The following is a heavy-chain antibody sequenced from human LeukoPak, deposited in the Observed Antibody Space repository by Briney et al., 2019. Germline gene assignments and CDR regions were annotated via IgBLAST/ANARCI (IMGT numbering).Heavy chain of an antibody. D-gene: IGHD3-9*01. Sequence: ASVKVSCKASGYTFTSYYMHWVRQAPGQGLEWMGIINPSGGSTSYAQKFQGRVTMTRDTSTSTVYMELSSLRSEDTAVYYCARGPQTYYDILTGQEGYWGQGTLVTVS. CDR1: GYTFTSYY. V-gene: IGHV1-46*01. CDR3: ARGPQTYYDILTGQEGY. J-gene: IGHJ4*02. CDR2: INPSGGST.